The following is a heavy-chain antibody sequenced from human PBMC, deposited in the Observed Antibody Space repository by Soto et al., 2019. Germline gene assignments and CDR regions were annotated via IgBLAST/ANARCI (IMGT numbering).Heavy chain of an antibody. CDR2: IYHSGST. Sequence: SETLSLTCAVSGGSISCGGYSWSWIRQPPGKGLEWIGYIYHSGSTYYNPSLKSRVTISVDRSKNQFSLKLSSVTAADTAVYYCACSPPPYYDSSRSFDYWGQGTLVTVSS. D-gene: IGHD3-22*01. J-gene: IGHJ4*02. CDR3: ACSPPPYYDSSRSFDY. V-gene: IGHV4-30-2*01. CDR1: GGSISCGGYS.